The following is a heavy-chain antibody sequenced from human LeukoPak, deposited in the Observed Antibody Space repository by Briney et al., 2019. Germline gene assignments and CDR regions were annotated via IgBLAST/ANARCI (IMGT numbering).Heavy chain of an antibody. Sequence: ASVKVSCKASGYTFTSYAMHWVRQAPGQRLEWMGWINAGNGNTKYSQKFQGRVTITRDTSASTAYMELSNLRSEDTAVYYCARALYDSSGYSFRRYNWFDPWGQGTLVTVSS. CDR3: ARALYDSSGYSFRRYNWFDP. V-gene: IGHV1-3*01. J-gene: IGHJ5*02. D-gene: IGHD3-22*01. CDR1: GYTFTSYA. CDR2: INAGNGNT.